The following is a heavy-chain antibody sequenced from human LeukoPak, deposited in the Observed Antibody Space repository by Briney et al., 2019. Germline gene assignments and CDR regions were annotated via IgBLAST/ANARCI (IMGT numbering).Heavy chain of an antibody. J-gene: IGHJ6*02. D-gene: IGHD4-17*01. CDR2: IYTSGST. CDR1: GGSISGGTYY. CDR3: ARRKYGDYLLYGMDV. Sequence: SETLSLTCTVSGGSISGGTYYWSWIRQPAGKGLEWIGRIYTSGSTNYNPSLKSRVTISLDTSKNQFSLKLSSVTAADTAVYYCARRKYGDYLLYGMDVWGQGTTVTVSS. V-gene: IGHV4-61*02.